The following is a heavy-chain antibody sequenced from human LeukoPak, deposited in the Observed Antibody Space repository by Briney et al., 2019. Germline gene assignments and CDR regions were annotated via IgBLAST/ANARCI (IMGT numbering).Heavy chain of an antibody. V-gene: IGHV1-2*02. Sequence: ASVKVSCKASGYTFTSYGISWVRQAPGQGLEWMGWINPNSGGTNYAQKSQGRVTMTRDTSISTAYMELSRLRSDDTAVYYCARVNYYDSSQGAFDIWGQGTMVTVSS. J-gene: IGHJ3*02. CDR2: INPNSGGT. CDR1: GYTFTSYG. CDR3: ARVNYYDSSQGAFDI. D-gene: IGHD3-22*01.